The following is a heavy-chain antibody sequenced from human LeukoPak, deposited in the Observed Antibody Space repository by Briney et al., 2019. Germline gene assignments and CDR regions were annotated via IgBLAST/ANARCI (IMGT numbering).Heavy chain of an antibody. Sequence: PSETLSLTCTVSGGSISSYYWSWIRQPPGKGLEWIGYIYYSGSTNYNPSLKSRVTISVDTSKNQFSLKLSSVTAADTAVYYCARDVSGWPPAPHFDYWGQGILVTVSS. V-gene: IGHV4-59*01. CDR1: GGSISSYY. J-gene: IGHJ4*02. D-gene: IGHD6-19*01. CDR3: ARDVSGWPPAPHFDY. CDR2: IYYSGST.